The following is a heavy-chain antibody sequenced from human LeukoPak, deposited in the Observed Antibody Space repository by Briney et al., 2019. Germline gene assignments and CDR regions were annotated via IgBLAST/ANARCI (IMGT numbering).Heavy chain of an antibody. D-gene: IGHD2-2*01. CDR2: MNPNSGNT. CDR1: GYTFTSYD. J-gene: IGHJ6*03. CDR3: ARGLGCSSTSCSHYYMDV. Sequence: ASVKVSCKASGYTFTSYDINWVRQATGQGLEWMGWMNPNSGNTGYAQKFQGRVTMTRNTSISTAYMELSSLRSEDTALYYCARGLGCSSTSCSHYYMDVWGKGTTVTVSS. V-gene: IGHV1-8*01.